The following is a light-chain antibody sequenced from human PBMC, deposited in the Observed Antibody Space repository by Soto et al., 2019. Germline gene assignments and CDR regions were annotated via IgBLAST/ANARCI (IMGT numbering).Light chain of an antibody. CDR1: QSLVYRDGNTY. CDR2: KVS. CDR3: MQGSHWPWT. V-gene: IGKV2-30*01. Sequence: DVVLTQSPLSLPVTLGQPASISCRSSQSLVYRDGNTYLNWFQQRPGQSPRRLFYKVSNRDSGVPDRFSGSGSGSDFTLKISRVEAADVGVYSCMQGSHWPWTFGQGTKVEIK. J-gene: IGKJ1*01.